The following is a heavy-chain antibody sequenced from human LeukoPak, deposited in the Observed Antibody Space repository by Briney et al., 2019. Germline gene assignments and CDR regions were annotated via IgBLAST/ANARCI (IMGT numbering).Heavy chain of an antibody. Sequence: ASVKVSCKASGYTFTSYDINWVRQATGQGLEWMGWMNPNNGNKAYAQKFQGRVTITRNTSISTAYMELSSLRSDDTALYYCTRVVETDAFAPWAKGPMATVPS. CDR2: MNPNNGNK. CDR1: GYTFTSYD. V-gene: IGHV1-8*03. CDR3: TRVVETDAFAP. D-gene: IGHD1-26*01. J-gene: IGHJ3*01.